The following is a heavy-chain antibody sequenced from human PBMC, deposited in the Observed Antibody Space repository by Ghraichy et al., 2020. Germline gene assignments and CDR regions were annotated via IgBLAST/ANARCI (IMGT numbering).Heavy chain of an antibody. J-gene: IGHJ2*01. V-gene: IGHV4-39*07. CDR3: ARRTIVALFDL. CDR1: GGSISGSSYY. CDR2: IYYSGST. Sequence: SETLSLTCTVSGGSISGSSYYWGWIRQPPGKGLEWIGSIYYSGSTYYNPSLKSRVTISVDTSKNQFSLKLSSVTAADTAVYYCARRTIVALFDLWGRGTLVTVSS. D-gene: IGHD5-12*01.